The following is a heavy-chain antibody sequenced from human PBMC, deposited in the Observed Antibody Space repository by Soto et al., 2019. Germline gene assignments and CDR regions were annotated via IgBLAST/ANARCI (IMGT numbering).Heavy chain of an antibody. J-gene: IGHJ6*02. D-gene: IGHD1-26*01. Sequence: SLRLSCPASVFTFGDYAMSWFRQAPGKGLEWVGFIRSKAYGGTTEYAASAKGRFTISRDDSKSIAYLQMNSLKTEDTAVYYCTRDLELLGYYYYGMDVWGQGTTVTVSS. CDR2: IRSKAYGGTT. CDR3: TRDLELLGYYYYGMDV. CDR1: VFTFGDYA. V-gene: IGHV3-49*03.